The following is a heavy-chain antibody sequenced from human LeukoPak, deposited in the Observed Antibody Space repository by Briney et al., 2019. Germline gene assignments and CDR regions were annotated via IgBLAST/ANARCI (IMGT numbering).Heavy chain of an antibody. J-gene: IGHJ6*03. D-gene: IGHD3-10*01. CDR1: GGSISSSSYY. CDR3: ARAAHPGDYYYYYMDV. V-gene: IGHV4-39*07. CDR2: IYYSGST. Sequence: SETLSLTCTVSGGSISSSSYYLGWIRQPPGKGLEWIGSIYYSGSTYYNPSLKSRVTISVDTSKNQFSLKLSSVTAADTAVYYCARAAHPGDYYYYYMDVWGKGTTVTVSS.